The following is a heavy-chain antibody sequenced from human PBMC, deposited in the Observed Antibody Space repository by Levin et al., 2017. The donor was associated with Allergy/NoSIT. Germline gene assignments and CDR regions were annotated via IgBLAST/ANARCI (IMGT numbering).Heavy chain of an antibody. D-gene: IGHD3-16*02. J-gene: IGHJ4*02. CDR2: IRNKAHGGTT. Sequence: GESLKISCTGSGFTFGDYAMSWVRQAPGKGLEWVGFIRNKAHGGTTEYASSVKGRLTISRDDSKSIAYLQMNSLKTEDTAVYFCARGGPPNYDYNWGSYRDGYFDYWGQGTLVTVSS. CDR3: ARGGPPNYDYNWGSYRDGYFDY. CDR1: GFTFGDYA. V-gene: IGHV3-49*04.